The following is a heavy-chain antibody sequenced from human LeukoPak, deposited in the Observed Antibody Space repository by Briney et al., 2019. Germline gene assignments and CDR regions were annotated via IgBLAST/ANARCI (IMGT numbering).Heavy chain of an antibody. CDR3: AREPGEVIF. CDR2: ISYDGSNK. Sequence: GGSLRLSCAASGFTFSSYAMHWVRQAPGKGLEWVAVISYDGSNKYYADSVKGRFTISRDNSKNTLYLQMNSLRAEDTAVYYCAREPGEVIFWGQGTLVTVSS. CDR1: GFTFSSYA. D-gene: IGHD1-26*01. J-gene: IGHJ4*02. V-gene: IGHV3-30-3*01.